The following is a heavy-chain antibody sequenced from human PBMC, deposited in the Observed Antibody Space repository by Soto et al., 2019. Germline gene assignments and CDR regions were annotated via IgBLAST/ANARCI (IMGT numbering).Heavy chain of an antibody. V-gene: IGHV3-21*01. CDR1: GFTFSSYT. D-gene: IGHD1-20*01. CDR3: ARVVNWNSYFDL. J-gene: IGHJ2*01. Sequence: PGGSLRLSCAASGFTFSSYTLNWVRQAPGKGLEWVSSISSGSAEIYYTDSVKGRFTISRDNAKKSVYLQMNSLRAEDTAVYYCARVVNWNSYFDLWGRGALVTVSS. CDR2: ISSGSAEI.